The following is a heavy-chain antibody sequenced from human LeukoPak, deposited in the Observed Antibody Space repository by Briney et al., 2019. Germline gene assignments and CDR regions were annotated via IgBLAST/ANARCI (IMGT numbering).Heavy chain of an antibody. J-gene: IGHJ4*02. D-gene: IGHD3-16*02. CDR3: ARGGDNPHYVWGSYRYLPDY. Sequence: ASVKVSCKASGYTFTSYGISWVRQAPGQGVEWMGWISAYNGNTNYAQKLQGRVTMTTDTSTSTAYMELRSLRSDDTAVYYCARGGDNPHYVWGSYRYLPDYWGQGTLVTVSS. CDR1: GYTFTSYG. CDR2: ISAYNGNT. V-gene: IGHV1-18*01.